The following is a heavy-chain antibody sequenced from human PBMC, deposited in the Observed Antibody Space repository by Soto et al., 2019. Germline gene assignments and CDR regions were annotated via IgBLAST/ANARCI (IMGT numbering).Heavy chain of an antibody. CDR3: AGLLDPPQLGRVYYYYGMDV. CDR2: IYYSGST. J-gene: IGHJ6*02. V-gene: IGHV4-39*01. Sequence: SETLSLTCTVSGGSISSSSYYWGWIRQPPGKGLEWIGSIYYSGSTYYNPSLKSRVTISVDTSKNQFSLKLSSVTAADTAVYYCAGLLDPPQLGRVYYYYGMDVWGQGTTVTVSS. CDR1: GGSISSSSYY. D-gene: IGHD6-13*01.